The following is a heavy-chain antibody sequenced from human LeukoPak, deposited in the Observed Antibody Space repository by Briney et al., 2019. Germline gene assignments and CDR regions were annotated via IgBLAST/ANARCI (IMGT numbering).Heavy chain of an antibody. CDR3: ARSVGGTAADLDY. CDR2: ISPSGATI. V-gene: IGHV3-48*02. CDR1: AFTFSRSA. D-gene: IGHD1-26*01. Sequence: GGSLRLSCAASAFTFSRSAMSWVRQAPGKGLEWVSYISPSGATISYADSVKGRFTISRDKAKNSLYLQMNSLRDDDTAVYYCARSVGGTAADLDYWGQGTLVTVSS. J-gene: IGHJ4*02.